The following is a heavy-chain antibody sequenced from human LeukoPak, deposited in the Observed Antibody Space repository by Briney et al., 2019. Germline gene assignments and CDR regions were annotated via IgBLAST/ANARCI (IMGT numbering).Heavy chain of an antibody. CDR2: IYYSGST. D-gene: IGHD3-22*01. V-gene: IGHV4-59*01. CDR3: ARALDYYDSSVYHYYFDY. J-gene: IGHJ4*02. Sequence: PSETLSLTCTVSGGSISSYYWSWIRQPPGKGLEWIGYIYYSGSTSYNPSFKSRVTISVDTSKTQFSLKLSSVTAADTAVYYCARALDYYDSSVYHYYFDYWGQGALVTVSS. CDR1: GGSISSYY.